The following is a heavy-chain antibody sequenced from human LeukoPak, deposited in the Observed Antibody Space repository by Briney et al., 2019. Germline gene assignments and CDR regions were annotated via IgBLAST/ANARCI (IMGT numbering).Heavy chain of an antibody. CDR2: IYYSGST. Sequence: SETLSLTCSASGGSISSSSYFWSWIRQPPGKGLEWIGSIYYSGSTYYNPSLKSRVSISVDTSKNQFSLKLNSVTAADTAVYYCARGRGEGRGISMVRGVRAPSYNWFDPWGHGTLVTVSS. CDR3: ARGRGEGRGISMVRGVRAPSYNWFDP. CDR1: GGSISSSSYF. J-gene: IGHJ5*02. D-gene: IGHD3-10*01. V-gene: IGHV4-39*07.